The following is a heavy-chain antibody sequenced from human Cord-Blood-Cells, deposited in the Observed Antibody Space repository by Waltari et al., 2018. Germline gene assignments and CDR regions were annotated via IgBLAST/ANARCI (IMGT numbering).Heavy chain of an antibody. D-gene: IGHD2-2*01. CDR3: AHSSSPLPAATDFDY. Sequence: VGVGWIRQPPGKALEWLALIYWDDDKRYSPSLKSRLTITKDTSKNQVVLTMTNMDPVDTATYYCAHSSSPLPAATDFDYWGQGTLVTVSS. CDR2: IYWDDDK. V-gene: IGHV2-5*02. J-gene: IGHJ4*02. CDR1: VG.